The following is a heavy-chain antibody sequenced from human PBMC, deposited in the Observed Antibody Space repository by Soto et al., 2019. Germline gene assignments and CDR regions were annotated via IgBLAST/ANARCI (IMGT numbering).Heavy chain of an antibody. D-gene: IGHD3-9*01. J-gene: IGHJ3*02. CDR3: ARQLWVDYDILTGNDAFDI. CDR1: GGSISSYY. CDR2: IYYSGST. V-gene: IGHV4-59*08. Sequence: SETLSLTCTVSGGSISSYYWSWIRQPPGKGLEWIGYIYYSGSTNYNPSLKSRVTISVDTSKNQFSLKLSSVTAADTAVYYCARQLWVDYDILTGNDAFDIWGQGTMVTVSS.